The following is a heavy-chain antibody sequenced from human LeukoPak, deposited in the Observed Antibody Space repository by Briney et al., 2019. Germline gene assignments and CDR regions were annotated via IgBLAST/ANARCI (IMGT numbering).Heavy chain of an antibody. J-gene: IGHJ4*02. CDR2: INIDGSST. V-gene: IGHV3-74*03. Sequence: GGSLRLSCAASGFTFSGYWMYWVRQAPGKGLVWVSRINIDGSSTMYADSVKGRFTISRYNAKNTLYLQMNSLRAEDTAVYYCPRGRYYDSSGSYYPPGDYWGQGTLVTVSS. D-gene: IGHD3-22*01. CDR1: GFTFSGYW. CDR3: PRGRYYDSSGSYYPPGDY.